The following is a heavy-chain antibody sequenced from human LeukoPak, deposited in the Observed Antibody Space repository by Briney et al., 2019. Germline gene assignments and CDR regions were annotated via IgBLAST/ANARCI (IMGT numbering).Heavy chain of an antibody. CDR3: AAEVGDYVDY. J-gene: IGHJ4*02. D-gene: IGHD1-26*01. CDR2: IYYSGST. V-gene: IGHV4-61*08. Sequence: TSETLSLTCTVSGGSISNGDRYWSWIRQHPGKGLEWIGHIYYSGSTNYNPSLKSRVTISVDTSKNQFSLKLSSVTAADTAVYYCAAEVGDYVDYWGQGTLVTVSS. CDR1: GGSISNGDRY.